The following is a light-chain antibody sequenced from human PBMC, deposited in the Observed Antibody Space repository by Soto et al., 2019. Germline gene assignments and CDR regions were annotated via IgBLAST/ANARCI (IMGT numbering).Light chain of an antibody. Sequence: DVVMTQSPLSLPVTPGEPASISCRSSQSLLHGNGYNCLNWHLQRPGQSQQLLICLGSNRASGVPDRFSGDGSGTDFTLKNNRVEAEDVGVYFCMQVLQTLTFGGGTKVEIK. V-gene: IGKV2-28*01. CDR3: MQVLQTLT. CDR2: LGS. CDR1: QSLLHGNGYNC. J-gene: IGKJ4*01.